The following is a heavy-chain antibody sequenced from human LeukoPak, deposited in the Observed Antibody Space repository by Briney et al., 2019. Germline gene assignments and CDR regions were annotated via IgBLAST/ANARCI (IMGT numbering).Heavy chain of an antibody. J-gene: IGHJ4*02. CDR1: GGSFSGYY. D-gene: IGHD6-13*01. CDR2: INHSGST. Sequence: SETLSLTCAVYGGSFSGYYWSWIRQPPGKGLEWTGEINHSGSTNYNPSLKSRVTISVDTSKNQFSLKLSSVTAADTAVYYCASLAAAGTVWGQGTLVTVSS. CDR3: ASLAAAGTV. V-gene: IGHV4-34*01.